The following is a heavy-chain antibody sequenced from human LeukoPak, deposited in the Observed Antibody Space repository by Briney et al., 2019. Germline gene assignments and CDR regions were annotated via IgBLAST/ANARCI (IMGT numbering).Heavy chain of an antibody. J-gene: IGHJ3*02. CDR3: AREGGGEQRGTDAFDI. V-gene: IGHV3-23*01. D-gene: IGHD3-16*01. CDR1: GFTFSSHA. Sequence: GGSLRLSCAASGFTFSSHAMRWVRQAPGKGLEWVSTISDSGYSTYYADSVKGRFTISRDNSKNTLYLQMNSLRAEDTAVYYCAREGGGEQRGTDAFDIWGQGTMVTVSS. CDR2: ISDSGYST.